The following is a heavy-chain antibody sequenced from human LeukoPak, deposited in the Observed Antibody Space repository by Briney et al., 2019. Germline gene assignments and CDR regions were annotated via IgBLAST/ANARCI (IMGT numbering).Heavy chain of an antibody. D-gene: IGHD6-13*01. Sequence: GGSLRLSCAASGFIFSDYFMDWVRQAPGKGLEWVSYISSSSGYTNYADSVKGRFTISRDNVKNSLYLQMNSLRAEDTAVYYCASPAAGTNSDFWGQGTLVTVSS. CDR1: GFIFSDYF. V-gene: IGHV3-11*03. CDR3: ASPAAGTNSDF. J-gene: IGHJ4*02. CDR2: ISSSSGYT.